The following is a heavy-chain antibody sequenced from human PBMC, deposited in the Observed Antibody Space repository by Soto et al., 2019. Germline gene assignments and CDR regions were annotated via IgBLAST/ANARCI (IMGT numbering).Heavy chain of an antibody. D-gene: IGHD1-7*01. CDR1: GGSISSSNW. Sequence: QVQLQESGPGLVKPSGTLSLTCAVSGGSISSSNWWSWVRQPPGKGLEWIGEIYHSGSTNYNPSLKRRVTISVDKSKNQFSLKLSSVTAADTAVYYCARGLPGGTGTSPWFDPWGQGTLVTVSS. CDR3: ARGLPGGTGTSPWFDP. J-gene: IGHJ5*02. V-gene: IGHV4-4*02. CDR2: IYHSGST.